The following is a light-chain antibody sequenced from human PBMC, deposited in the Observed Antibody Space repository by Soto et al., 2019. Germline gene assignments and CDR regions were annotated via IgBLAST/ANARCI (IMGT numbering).Light chain of an antibody. CDR2: EVS. CDR3: SSYAGSNNHVV. CDR1: SSDVGNYNY. Sequence: QSALTQPPSASGSPGQSVTISCTGTSSDVGNYNYVSWYQQHPGKAPKLMIYEVSKRPSGVPDRFSGSKSGNTASLTVSGLQAEDEADYYCSSYAGSNNHVVFGGGTKVTVL. V-gene: IGLV2-8*01. J-gene: IGLJ2*01.